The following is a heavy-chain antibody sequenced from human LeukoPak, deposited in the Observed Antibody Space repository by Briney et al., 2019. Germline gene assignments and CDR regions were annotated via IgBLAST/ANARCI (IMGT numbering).Heavy chain of an antibody. CDR2: IYYSGST. V-gene: IGHV4-39*01. CDR3: ARRYRRDGYNYDY. J-gene: IGHJ4*02. CDR1: GGSISSSIYY. D-gene: IGHD5-24*01. Sequence: SETLSLTCTVSGGSISSSIYYWGWIRQPPGKGLEWIGSIYYSGSTYYNPSLKSRVTISVDTSKNQFSLKLSSVTAADTAVYYCARRYRRDGYNYDYWGQGTLVTVSS.